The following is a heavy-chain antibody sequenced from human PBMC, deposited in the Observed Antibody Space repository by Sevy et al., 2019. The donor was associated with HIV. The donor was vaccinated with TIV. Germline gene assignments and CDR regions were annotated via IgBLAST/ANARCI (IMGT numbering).Heavy chain of an antibody. CDR1: GGSISSYY. Sequence: TLSLTCTVSGGSISSYYWSWIRQPPGKGLEWIGYIYYSGSTNYNPSLKSRVTISVDTSKNQFSLKLSSVTAADTAVYYCAGFRYGSGSYDAYYFDYWGQGTLVTVSS. V-gene: IGHV4-59*01. CDR2: IYYSGST. CDR3: AGFRYGSGSYDAYYFDY. J-gene: IGHJ4*02. D-gene: IGHD3-10*01.